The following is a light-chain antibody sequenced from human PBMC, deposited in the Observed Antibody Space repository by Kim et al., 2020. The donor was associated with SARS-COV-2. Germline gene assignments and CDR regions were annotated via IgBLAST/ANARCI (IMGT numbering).Light chain of an antibody. CDR2: EAS. J-gene: IGKJ1*01. Sequence: DIQMTQSPSTLSASVGDRVIITCRASESISSWLAWYQQKPGKAPKLLIYEASKLESGVPSRFSGSGSGTEFTLTISSLQPDDFATYYCQQYQSYQGTFGQGTKVDIK. CDR3: QQYQSYQGT. CDR1: ESISSW. V-gene: IGKV1-5*03.